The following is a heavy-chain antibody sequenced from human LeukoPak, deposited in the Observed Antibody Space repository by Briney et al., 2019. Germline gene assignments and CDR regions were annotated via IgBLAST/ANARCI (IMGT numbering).Heavy chain of an antibody. D-gene: IGHD1-26*01. V-gene: IGHV4-34*01. Sequence: PETLSLTCAVYGGSFGGYYWSWIRQPPGKGLEWIGEINHSGSTNYNPSLKSRVTISVDTSKNQFSLKLSSAPAGDSALYYCASRGIVGARRTSYRDYWGEGTLVAVSS. CDR1: GGSFGGYY. CDR2: INHSGST. J-gene: IGHJ4*02. CDR3: ASRGIVGARRTSYRDY.